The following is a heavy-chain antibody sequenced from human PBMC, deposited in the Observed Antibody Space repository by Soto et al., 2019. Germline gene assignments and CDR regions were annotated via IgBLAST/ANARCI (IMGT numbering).Heavy chain of an antibody. J-gene: IGHJ1*01. V-gene: IGHV3-30*18. CDR1: GFTFSSYG. D-gene: IGHD3-10*01. CDR3: AKGPFGESMY. Sequence: GGSLRLSCAASGFTFSSYGMHWVRQAPGKGLEWVAVISYDGSNKYYADSVKGRFTISRDNSKNTLYLQMNSLRAEDTAVYYCAKGPFGESMYWGQGTLVTVSS. CDR2: ISYDGSNK.